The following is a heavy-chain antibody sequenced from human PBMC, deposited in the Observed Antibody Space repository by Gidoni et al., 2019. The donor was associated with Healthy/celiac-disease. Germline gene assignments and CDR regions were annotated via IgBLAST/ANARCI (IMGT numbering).Heavy chain of an antibody. CDR2: ISYDGSNK. D-gene: IGHD6-13*01. J-gene: IGHJ5*02. Sequence: QVQLVESGGGVVQPGRSLRLSCAASGFTFSSYGMHWVRQAPGKGLEWVAVISYDGSNKYYADSVKGRFTISRDNSKNTLYLQMNSLRAEDTAVYYCAREAAAGFMGWFDPWGQGTLVTVSS. CDR3: AREAAAGFMGWFDP. V-gene: IGHV3-30*03. CDR1: GFTFSSYG.